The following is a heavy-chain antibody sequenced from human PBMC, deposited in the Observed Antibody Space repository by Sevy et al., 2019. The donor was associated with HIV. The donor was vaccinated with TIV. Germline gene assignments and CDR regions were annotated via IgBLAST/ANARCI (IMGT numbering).Heavy chain of an antibody. CDR3: AASRGSSGFYSLDY. Sequence: GGSLRLSCAASGFTFSDYAMHWVRQTPGKGLEWVAVISYDGSNNYYADSVKGRFTISRDNSKNTRYLQMNSLRAEDTAVFYCAASRGSSGFYSLDYWGQGTLVTVSS. V-gene: IGHV3-30-3*01. CDR2: ISYDGSNN. D-gene: IGHD3-22*01. J-gene: IGHJ4*02. CDR1: GFTFSDYA.